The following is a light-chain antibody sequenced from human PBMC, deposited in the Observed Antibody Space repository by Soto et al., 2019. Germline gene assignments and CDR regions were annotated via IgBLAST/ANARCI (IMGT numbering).Light chain of an antibody. Sequence: DIQMTQSPSSLSASVGDRVTITCRASQSISYYLNWYQQKPGKAPNLLIYAASTLQRGVPSRFSGSGSGTDFTLTISSLQPEDFATYYCQHTYSTPPYTFGQGTKLEIK. CDR1: QSISYY. V-gene: IGKV1-39*01. J-gene: IGKJ2*01. CDR3: QHTYSTPPYT. CDR2: AAS.